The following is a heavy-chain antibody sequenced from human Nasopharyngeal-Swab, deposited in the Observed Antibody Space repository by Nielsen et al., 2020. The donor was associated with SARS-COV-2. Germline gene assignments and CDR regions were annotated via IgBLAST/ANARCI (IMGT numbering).Heavy chain of an antibody. J-gene: IGHJ5*02. CDR2: IDPSGGSA. CDR1: GYTFTNYY. D-gene: IGHD3-22*01. CDR3: ARDLDSSGYSSS. Sequence: ASVKVSCKASGYTFTNYYIHWVRQAPGQRLEWMGVIDPSGGSASYAQNFQGRVTITADKSTSTAYMELSSLRSEDTAVYYCARDLDSSGYSSSWGQGTLVTVSS. V-gene: IGHV1-46*01.